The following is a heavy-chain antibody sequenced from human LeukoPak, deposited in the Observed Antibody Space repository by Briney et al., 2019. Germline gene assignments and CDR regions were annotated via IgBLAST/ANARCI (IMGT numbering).Heavy chain of an antibody. Sequence: GGSLRLSCAASGFTFSSYGMHWVRQAPGKGLEWVTFIRFDGSNKYYADSVKGRFTISRDNSKNTLYLQMSSLRAEDTAVYYCAKGSYDSSAYHYWGPGTLVTVSS. CDR3: AKGSYDSSAYHY. CDR2: IRFDGSNK. J-gene: IGHJ4*02. D-gene: IGHD3-22*01. V-gene: IGHV3-30*02. CDR1: GFTFSSYG.